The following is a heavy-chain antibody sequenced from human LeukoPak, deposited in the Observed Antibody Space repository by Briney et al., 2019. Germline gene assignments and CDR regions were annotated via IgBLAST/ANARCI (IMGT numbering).Heavy chain of an antibody. V-gene: IGHV1-69*06. CDR1: GGTFRNFA. D-gene: IGHD2-15*01. Sequence: GSSVKVSCTASGGTFRNFAINWVRQAPGQGLEWMGRIVPIFGTRNYTQNFRGRVTITADRSTGTAYMELRSLRIDDTAVYYCARDPATLGYCSGGNCYRYNWFDPWGQGTLVTVSS. CDR2: IVPIFGTR. J-gene: IGHJ5*02. CDR3: ARDPATLGYCSGGNCYRYNWFDP.